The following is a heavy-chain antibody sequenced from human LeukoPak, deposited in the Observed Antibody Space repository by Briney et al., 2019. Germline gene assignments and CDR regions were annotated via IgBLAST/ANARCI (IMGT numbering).Heavy chain of an antibody. CDR1: GFNVSNNY. V-gene: IGHV3-53*01. CDR2: IYSGGAT. D-gene: IGHD3-22*01. Sequence: QTGGSVRLSCAASGFNVSNNYMSWVRQAPGKGLEWVSIIYSGGATHYADSVRGRFTISRDNSKNTLYLQMNSLRAEDTAVYYCARDSYGGGTYYYDSSGSEGGFWGQGTLVTVSS. CDR3: ARDSYGGGTYYYDSSGSEGGF. J-gene: IGHJ4*02.